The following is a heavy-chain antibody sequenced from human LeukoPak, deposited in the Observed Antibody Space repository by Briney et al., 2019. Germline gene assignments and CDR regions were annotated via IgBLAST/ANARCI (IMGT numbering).Heavy chain of an antibody. CDR1: GFTLSNYY. Sequence: GGSLRLSCAASGFTLSNYYMHWVHQPPGKGLVWVSRLINHDTTATYADSVKGRFTISRDNAKNTLYLQMNSLRADDTAVYYCARGGCSNPSCLADWGQGILVTVSS. D-gene: IGHD2-2*01. CDR2: LINHDTTA. J-gene: IGHJ4*02. CDR3: ARGGCSNPSCLAD. V-gene: IGHV3-74*01.